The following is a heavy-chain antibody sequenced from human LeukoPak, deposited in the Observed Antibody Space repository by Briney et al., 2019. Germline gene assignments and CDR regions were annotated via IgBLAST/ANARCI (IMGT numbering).Heavy chain of an antibody. J-gene: IGHJ5*02. D-gene: IGHD3-22*01. CDR3: ATRFRSGYFYRWFDP. V-gene: IGHV4-34*01. Sequence: SGTLSLTCAVYGGSFSGYYWSWIRQPPGKGLEWIGEINHSGSTNYNPSLKSRVTISVDTSKNQFSLKLSSVTAADTAVYYCATRFRSGYFYRWFDPWGQGTLVTVSS. CDR1: GGSFSGYY. CDR2: INHSGST.